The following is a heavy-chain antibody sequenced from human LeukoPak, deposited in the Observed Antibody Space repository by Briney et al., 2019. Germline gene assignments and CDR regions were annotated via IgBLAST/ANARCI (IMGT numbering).Heavy chain of an antibody. Sequence: NTSETLSLTCTVSGGSISSYYWSWIRQPPGKGLEWIGYIYYSGSTNYNPSLKSRVTISVDTSKNQFSLKLSSVTAADTAVYYCARSDPGYDYVWGSYRYDYWGQGTLVTVSS. J-gene: IGHJ4*02. CDR2: IYYSGST. V-gene: IGHV4-59*08. CDR3: ARSDPGYDYVWGSYRYDY. D-gene: IGHD3-16*02. CDR1: GGSISSYY.